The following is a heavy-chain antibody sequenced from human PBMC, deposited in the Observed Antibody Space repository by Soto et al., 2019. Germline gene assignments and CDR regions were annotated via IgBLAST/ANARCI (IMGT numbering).Heavy chain of an antibody. J-gene: IGHJ6*03. D-gene: IGHD3-10*01. CDR3: ARHPGGSGSHGYYYYYMDV. V-gene: IGHV4-59*08. Sequence: PSETLSLTCTVSGGSISSYYWSWIRQPPGKGLEWIGYIYYSGSTNYNPSLKSRVTISVDTSKNQFSLKLSSVTAADTAVYYCARHPGGSGSHGYYYYYMDVWGKGTTVT. CDR1: GGSISSYY. CDR2: IYYSGST.